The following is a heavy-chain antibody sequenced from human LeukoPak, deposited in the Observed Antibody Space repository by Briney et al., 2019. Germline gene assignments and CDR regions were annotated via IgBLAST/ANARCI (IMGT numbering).Heavy chain of an antibody. Sequence: ASVKVSCKASGYTFTSYYMHWVRQAPGQGLEWMGIINPSGGSTSYAQKFQGRVTMTRDMSTSTVYMELSSLRSEDTAVYYCATVSNIAAPYYYYMDVWGKGTTVTVSS. CDR1: GYTFTSYY. CDR2: INPSGGST. D-gene: IGHD6-13*01. J-gene: IGHJ6*03. CDR3: ATVSNIAAPYYYYMDV. V-gene: IGHV1-46*01.